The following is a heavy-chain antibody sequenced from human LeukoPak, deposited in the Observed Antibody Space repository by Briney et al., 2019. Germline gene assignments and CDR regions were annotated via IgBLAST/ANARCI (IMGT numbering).Heavy chain of an antibody. V-gene: IGHV4-34*01. D-gene: IGHD6-19*01. Sequence: SETLSLTCAVYGGSFSGYYWSWIRQPPGRGLEWIGEINHSGSTNYNPSLKSRVTISVDTSKNQFSLKLSSVTAADTAVYYCARAPRIAVAGTHYYYGMDVWGQGTTVTVSS. CDR3: ARAPRIAVAGTHYYYGMDV. CDR2: INHSGST. J-gene: IGHJ6*02. CDR1: GGSFSGYY.